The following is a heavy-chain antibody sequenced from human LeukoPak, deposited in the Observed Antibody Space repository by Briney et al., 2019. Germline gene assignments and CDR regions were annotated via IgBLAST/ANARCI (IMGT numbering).Heavy chain of an antibody. Sequence: ASVKVSCKASGYTFTSYAMHWVRQAPGQRLEWMGWINAGNGNTKYSQKFQGRVTITRDTSASTAYMELSSLRSEDTAVYYCARDHGFLNGWSWWYFDLRGRGTLVTVSS. CDR1: GYTFTSYA. V-gene: IGHV1-3*01. D-gene: IGHD2-15*01. CDR3: ARDHGFLNGWSWWYFDL. J-gene: IGHJ2*01. CDR2: INAGNGNT.